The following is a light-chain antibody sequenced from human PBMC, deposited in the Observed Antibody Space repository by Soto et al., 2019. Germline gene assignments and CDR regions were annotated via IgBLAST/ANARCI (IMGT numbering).Light chain of an antibody. CDR1: SSDVGGFNY. CDR3: SSYTTRSTRV. CDR2: DVS. Sequence: QSVLTQPASVSGSPGQSITISCTGTSSDVGGFNYVSWYQQHPDKAPKLMIYDVSNRPSGVSNRFSGSKSGNTASLTISGLQADDEADYYCSSYTTRSTRVFGGGTKVTVL. V-gene: IGLV2-14*01. J-gene: IGLJ3*02.